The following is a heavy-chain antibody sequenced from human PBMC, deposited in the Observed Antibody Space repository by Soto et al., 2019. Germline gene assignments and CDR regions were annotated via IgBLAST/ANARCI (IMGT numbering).Heavy chain of an antibody. CDR1: GFTFYSYA. J-gene: IGHJ5*02. V-gene: IGHV3-23*01. D-gene: IGHD6-13*01. CDR2: ISGSGGAT. CDR3: AKSNIAAAGGSWFDT. Sequence: LRLSCAASGFTFYSYAMSWVRQAPGKGLEWVSDISGSGGATYYAGSVKGRFTISRDNSKNTLYLQMNSLRAEGTAVYYCAKSNIAAAGGSWFDTWGQGALVTVSS.